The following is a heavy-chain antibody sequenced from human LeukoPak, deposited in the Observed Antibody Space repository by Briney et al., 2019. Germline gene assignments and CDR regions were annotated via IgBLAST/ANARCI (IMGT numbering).Heavy chain of an antibody. Sequence: GGSLRLSCAASGFTFNSYVMHWVRQAPGKGLEWVSYISSSSSTIYYADSVKGRFTISRDNAKNSLYLQMNSLRAEDTAVYYCAREYITMIVVDMDDWGKGTTVTVSS. CDR2: ISSSSSTI. D-gene: IGHD3-22*01. CDR3: AREYITMIVVDMDD. V-gene: IGHV3-48*01. CDR1: GFTFNSYV. J-gene: IGHJ6*03.